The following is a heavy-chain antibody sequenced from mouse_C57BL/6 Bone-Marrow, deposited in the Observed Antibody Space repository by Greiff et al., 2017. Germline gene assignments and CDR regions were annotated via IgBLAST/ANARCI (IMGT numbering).Heavy chain of an antibody. CDR3: ARTAQATCGWFAY. Sequence: VQLQQSGAELVKPGASVKISCKASGYAFSSYWMNWVKQRPGKGLEWIGQIYPGDGDTNYNGKFTGKATLTADKSSSTAYMQLSSLTSEDSAVYFCARTAQATCGWFAYWGQGTLVTVSA. D-gene: IGHD3-2*02. CDR1: GYAFSSYW. J-gene: IGHJ3*01. V-gene: IGHV1-80*01. CDR2: IYPGDGDT.